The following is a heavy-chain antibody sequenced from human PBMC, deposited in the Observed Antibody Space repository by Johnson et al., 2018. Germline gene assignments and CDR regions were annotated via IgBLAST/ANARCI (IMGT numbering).Heavy chain of an antibody. D-gene: IGHD3-22*01. V-gene: IGHV3-9*01. CDR2: LNWNSVNI. J-gene: IGHJ3*01. Sequence: VQLVQSGGGLVKPGGSLRLSCEASGFTFNDYDMHWVRQAPGKGLEWVSGLNWNSVNIAYAGSVKGRFTVSRDNAKNSLHLQMDSVRVEDTALYYSVKASGLNTRRFLSPFDFWGRGTLVTVSA. CDR3: VKASGLNTRRFLSPFDF. CDR1: GFTFNDYD.